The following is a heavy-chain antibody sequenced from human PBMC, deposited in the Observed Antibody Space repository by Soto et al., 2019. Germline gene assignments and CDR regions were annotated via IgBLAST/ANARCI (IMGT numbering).Heavy chain of an antibody. CDR3: ARRYSSSFDY. CDR2: IYYSGST. CDR1: GGSISSFY. V-gene: IGHV4-59*08. D-gene: IGHD6-13*01. J-gene: IGHJ4*02. Sequence: SEPLSLTCTVSGGSISSFYWSWIRQPPGKGLEWIGYIYYSGSTNYNPSLKSRVTISVDTSKNQFSLKLSSVTAADTAVYYCARRYSSSFDYWGQGTLVTVSS.